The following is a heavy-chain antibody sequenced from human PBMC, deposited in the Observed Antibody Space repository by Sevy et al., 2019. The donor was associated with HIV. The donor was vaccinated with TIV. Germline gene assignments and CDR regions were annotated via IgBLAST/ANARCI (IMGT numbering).Heavy chain of an antibody. CDR3: ARRIMVGYFDY. Sequence: GGSLRISCAASGFTFSSYSMNWVRQAPGKGLEWVSSISSSSSYIYYADSVKGRFTISRDNAKNSLYLQMNSLRAEDTAVYYCARRIMVGYFDYWGQGTLVTVSS. D-gene: IGHD2-8*01. J-gene: IGHJ4*02. CDR2: ISSSSSYI. V-gene: IGHV3-21*01. CDR1: GFTFSSYS.